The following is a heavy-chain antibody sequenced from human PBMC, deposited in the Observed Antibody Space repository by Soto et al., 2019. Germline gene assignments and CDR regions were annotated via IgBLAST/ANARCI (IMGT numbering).Heavy chain of an antibody. CDR2: ITPIFGTA. J-gene: IGHJ5*02. D-gene: IGHD2-2*02. V-gene: IGHV1-69*01. CDR3: ARDKRIVVVPAAIPGGWFDP. Sequence: QVQLVQSGAEVKKPGSSVKVSCKASGGTFSSYAISWVRQAPGQGLEWMGGITPIFGTANYAQKFQGRVTITGDESTSTAHMELSSLRSEDTAVYYCARDKRIVVVPAAIPGGWFDPWGQGTLVTVSS. CDR1: GGTFSSYA.